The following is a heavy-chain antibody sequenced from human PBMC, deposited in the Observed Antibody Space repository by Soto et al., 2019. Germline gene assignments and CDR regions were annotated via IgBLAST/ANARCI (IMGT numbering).Heavy chain of an antibody. J-gene: IGHJ4*02. CDR2: ISSTSTYT. CDR3: ARVGSPGYCSGGFCPPPDY. Sequence: EVQLVESGGGLVKPGGSLRLSCAASGFTFSTSTMNWVRQAPGQGLEWLSSISSTSTYTYYAASVRGRFTTSRDNAKNSLYLQMNSLTAEDTAVYYCARVGSPGYCSGGFCPPPDYWGQGTLVTVSS. D-gene: IGHD2-15*01. CDR1: GFTFSTST. V-gene: IGHV3-21*02.